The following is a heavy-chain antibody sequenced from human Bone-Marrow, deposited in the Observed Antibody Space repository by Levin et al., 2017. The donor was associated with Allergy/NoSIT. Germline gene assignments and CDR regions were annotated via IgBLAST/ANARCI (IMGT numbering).Heavy chain of an antibody. J-gene: IGHJ5*02. CDR2: MKPISGGA. V-gene: IGHV1-8*01. D-gene: IGHD2-21*01. Sequence: PGESLKISCKASGYTFTSYDINWVRQAPGQGFEWLGWMKPISGGAGYARQFQGRVTLTRDTSINTAYLDLSSLTSEDTAVYFCYHPGDIGDFGWGSWGQGTLVTVSS. CDR1: GYTFTSYD. CDR3: YHPGDIGDFGWGS.